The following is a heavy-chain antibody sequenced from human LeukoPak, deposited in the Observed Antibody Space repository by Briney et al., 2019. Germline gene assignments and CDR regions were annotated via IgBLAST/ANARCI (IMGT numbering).Heavy chain of an antibody. J-gene: IGHJ6*02. CDR3: AKAPLSSGSYSPLWPDYYDMDV. D-gene: IGHD3-10*01. Sequence: GGSLRLSCAASGFTSGFTFSSYAMSWVRQAPGKGLEWVSTISGSGGSTYYADSVKGRFTISRDNSKNTLYLQMNSLRAADTAVYYCAKAPLSSGSYSPLWPDYYDMDVWGQGTTVTVSS. CDR2: ISGSGGST. V-gene: IGHV3-23*01. CDR1: GFTFSSYA.